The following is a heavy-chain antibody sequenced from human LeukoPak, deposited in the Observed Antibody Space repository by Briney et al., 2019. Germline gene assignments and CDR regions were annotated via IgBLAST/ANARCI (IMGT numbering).Heavy chain of an antibody. J-gene: IGHJ3*02. CDR1: GGSFSGYY. D-gene: IGHD2-21*01. Sequence: SETLSLTCAVYGGSFSGYYWSWIRQPPGKGLEWIGEINHSGSTNYNPSLKSRVTISVDTSKNQFSLKLSSVTAADTAVYYCALGGDGDAFDIWGQGTMVTVSS. CDR2: INHSGST. V-gene: IGHV4-34*01. CDR3: ALGGDGDAFDI.